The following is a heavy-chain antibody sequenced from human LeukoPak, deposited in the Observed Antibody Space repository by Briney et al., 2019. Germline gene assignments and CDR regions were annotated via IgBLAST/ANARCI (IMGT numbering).Heavy chain of an antibody. CDR3: ARTNGYYGSGSAP. J-gene: IGHJ5*02. Sequence: SETLCLTCAVYVGSFSGYYWSWMRQPRGKGLEGIGEINHSGSTNYNPSLKSQVTISVDTSKNQFSLKLSSVTAADTAVYYCARTNGYYGSGSAPWGQGTLVTVSS. CDR1: VGSFSGYY. V-gene: IGHV4-34*01. D-gene: IGHD3-10*01. CDR2: INHSGST.